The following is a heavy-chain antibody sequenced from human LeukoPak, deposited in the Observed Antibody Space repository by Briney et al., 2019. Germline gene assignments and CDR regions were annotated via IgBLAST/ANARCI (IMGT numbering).Heavy chain of an antibody. CDR3: ARDKEARDSSGYYTFDI. CDR2: ITSSGGTI. J-gene: IGHJ3*02. D-gene: IGHD3-22*01. V-gene: IGHV3-48*03. CDR1: GFTLSSYE. Sequence: PGGTLRLSRAASGFTLSSYELNWVPRAPTKGRVWGSYITSSGGTIYYAESLKGRFTISRDNAKNSLYLQMNSLRAEDTALYYCARDKEARDSSGYYTFDIWGQGTMVTVSS.